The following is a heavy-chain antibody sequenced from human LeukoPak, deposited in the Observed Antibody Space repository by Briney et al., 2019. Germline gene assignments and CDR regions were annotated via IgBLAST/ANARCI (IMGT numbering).Heavy chain of an antibody. CDR1: GGSISSYY. J-gene: IGHJ4*02. CDR3: ARHGYYYDSSGYYYYFDY. D-gene: IGHD3-22*01. Sequence: KPSETLSLTCTVSGGSISSYYWSWIRQPPGKGLEWIGYIYYSGSTNYNPSLKSRVTISVETSKNQFSLKLSSVTAADTAVYYCARHGYYYDSSGYYYYFDYWGQGTLVTVSS. CDR2: IYYSGST. V-gene: IGHV4-59*08.